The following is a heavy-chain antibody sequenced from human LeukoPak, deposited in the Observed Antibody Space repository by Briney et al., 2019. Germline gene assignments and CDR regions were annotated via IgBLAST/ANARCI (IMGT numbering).Heavy chain of an antibody. V-gene: IGHV4-59*01. J-gene: IGHJ4*02. CDR3: ASHYYDSSGSGY. D-gene: IGHD3-22*01. CDR1: GGSISSYY. Sequence: PSETLSLTRTVSGGSISSYYWSWIRQPPGKGLEWIGYIYYSGSTNYNPSLKSRVTISVDTSKNQFSLKLSSVTAADTAVYYCASHYYDSSGSGYWGQGTLVTVSS. CDR2: IYYSGST.